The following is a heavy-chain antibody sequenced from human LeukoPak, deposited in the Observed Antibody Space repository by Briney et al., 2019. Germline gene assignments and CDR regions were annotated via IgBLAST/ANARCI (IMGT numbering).Heavy chain of an antibody. D-gene: IGHD1-26*01. J-gene: IGHJ4*02. Sequence: PGGSLRLSCAASGFTFTYYSMNWVRQAPGRGLEWVSSISSSTSYIYYADSVKGRFTISRDNANNSLYLQMNSLRAEDTAVYYCARDIGGSYPRPFDYWGQGTLVTVSS. CDR3: ARDIGGSYPRPFDY. V-gene: IGHV3-21*01. CDR1: GFTFTYYS. CDR2: ISSSTSYI.